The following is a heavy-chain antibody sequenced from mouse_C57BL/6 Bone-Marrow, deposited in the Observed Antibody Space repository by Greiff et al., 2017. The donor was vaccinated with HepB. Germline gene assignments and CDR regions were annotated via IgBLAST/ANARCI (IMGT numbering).Heavy chain of an antibody. CDR1: GYTFTSYW. V-gene: IGHV1-5*01. J-gene: IGHJ4*01. Sequence: VQLQQSGPVLARPGASVKMSCKTSGYTFTSYWMHWVKQRPGQGLEWIGAIYPGNSDTSYNQKFKGKAKLTAVTSASTAYMELSSLTNEDSAVYYCTGVWPYYYAMDYWGQGTSVTVSS. D-gene: IGHD2-10*02. CDR3: TGVWPYYYAMDY. CDR2: IYPGNSDT.